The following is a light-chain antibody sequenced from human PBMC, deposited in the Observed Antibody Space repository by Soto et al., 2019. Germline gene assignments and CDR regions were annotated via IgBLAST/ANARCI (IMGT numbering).Light chain of an antibody. Sequence: AIQMTKSPSSLSASVGDRVTITCRASQGIRNDLGWYQQKPGKAPKLLIYAASSLQSGVPSRFSGSGSGTDVTLTISSLQPEDFATYYCLQDYNYPLTFGGGTKVDIK. J-gene: IGKJ4*01. CDR2: AAS. CDR1: QGIRND. V-gene: IGKV1-6*01. CDR3: LQDYNYPLT.